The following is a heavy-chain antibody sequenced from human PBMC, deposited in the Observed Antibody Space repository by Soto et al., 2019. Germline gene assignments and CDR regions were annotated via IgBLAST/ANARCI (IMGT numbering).Heavy chain of an antibody. CDR2: ISSSSAAI. D-gene: IGHD2-2*01. CDR1: GFTFSTSN. J-gene: IGHJ5*02. V-gene: IGHV3-48*01. CDR3: ARALNQYCSSTSCYHWFDP. Sequence: GGSLRLSCAASGFTFSTSNMMWVRQAPGKGLEWISFISSSSAAIFYADSVRGQVTISADKSISTAYLQWSSLKASDTAMYYCARALNQYCSSTSCYHWFDPWGQGTLVTVSS.